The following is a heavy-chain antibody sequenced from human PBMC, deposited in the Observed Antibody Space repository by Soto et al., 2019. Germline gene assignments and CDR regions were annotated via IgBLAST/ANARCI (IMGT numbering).Heavy chain of an antibody. CDR2: ISYDGSNK. J-gene: IGHJ6*02. D-gene: IGHD3-9*01. V-gene: IGHV3-30*18. Sequence: GSLRLSCAASGFTFSSYGMHWVRQAPGKGLEWVAVISYDGSNKYYADSVKGRFTISRDNSKNTLYLQMNSLRAEDTAVYYCAKGRDDILTGYYNGGGMDVWGQGTTVTVSS. CDR3: AKGRDDILTGYYNGGGMDV. CDR1: GFTFSSYG.